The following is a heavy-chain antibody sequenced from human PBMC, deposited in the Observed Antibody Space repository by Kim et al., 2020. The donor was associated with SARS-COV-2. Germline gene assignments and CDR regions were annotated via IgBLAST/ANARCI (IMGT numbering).Heavy chain of an antibody. V-gene: IGHV4-39*01. CDR3: AAYQYETTYDF. J-gene: IGHJ4*02. D-gene: IGHD1-1*01. Sequence: SETLSLTCTVSGGSISSSRHYWAWIRQPPGKGLEWIGCIYYTWTTYYNPSLKSRVTISLDTSKNEFSLKLNSVTAADTAVYYCAAYQYETTYDFWGQGTLDAVSS. CDR1: GGSISSSRHY. CDR2: IYYTWTT.